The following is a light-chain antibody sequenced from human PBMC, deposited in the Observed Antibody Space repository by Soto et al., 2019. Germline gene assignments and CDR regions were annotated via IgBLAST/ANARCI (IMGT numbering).Light chain of an antibody. CDR2: KAS. CDR3: QQYNSYSPWT. CDR1: QSISSW. Sequence: DIPMTQSPSTLSASVGDRVTITCRASQSISSWLAWYQQKPGKAPKLLIYKASSLESGVPSRFSGSGSGTEFTLTISSLQPDDFPTYYCQQYNSYSPWTFGQGTKVEIK. V-gene: IGKV1-5*03. J-gene: IGKJ1*01.